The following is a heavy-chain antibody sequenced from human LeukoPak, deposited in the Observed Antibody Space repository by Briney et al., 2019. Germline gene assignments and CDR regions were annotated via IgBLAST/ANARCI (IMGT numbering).Heavy chain of an antibody. J-gene: IGHJ4*02. CDR1: GGSFSGYY. D-gene: IGHD3-16*02. CDR3: ARAPINYDYIWGSYRQPTYFDY. V-gene: IGHV4-34*01. Sequence: SETLSLTCAVYGGSFSGYYWSWIRQPPAKGLEWIGEINHSGSTNYNPSLKSRVTISVDTSKNQFSLKLSSVTAADTAVYYCARAPINYDYIWGSYRQPTYFDYWGQGALVTVSS. CDR2: INHSGST.